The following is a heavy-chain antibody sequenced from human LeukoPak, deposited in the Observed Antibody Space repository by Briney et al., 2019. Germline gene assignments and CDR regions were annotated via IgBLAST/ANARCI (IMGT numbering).Heavy chain of an antibody. J-gene: IGHJ4*02. CDR2: IYHSGST. Sequence: PSETLSLTCTVSGGSISSGGYYWSWIRQPPGKGLEWIGYIYHSGSTYYNPSLKSRVTISVDTSKNQFSLKLSSVTAADTAVYYCARLTYQPLGYYFDYWGQGTLVTVSS. CDR3: ARLTYQPLGYYFDY. D-gene: IGHD2-2*01. CDR1: GGSISSGGYY. V-gene: IGHV4-30-2*01.